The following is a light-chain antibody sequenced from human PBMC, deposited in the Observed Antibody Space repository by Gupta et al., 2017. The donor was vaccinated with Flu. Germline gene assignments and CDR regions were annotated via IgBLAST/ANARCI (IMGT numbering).Light chain of an antibody. V-gene: IGKV1-33*01. J-gene: IGKJ2*01. CDR2: DVS. Sequence: DIQMTQSPSSRSASVGDGVTITCQASQDISNYLNWYQQRPGKAPKLLISDVSNLETGVPSRFSGGGSGTDFTLTISSLQAEDIATYHCQQFDSVPYTFGQGTKLEIK. CDR1: QDISNY. CDR3: QQFDSVPYT.